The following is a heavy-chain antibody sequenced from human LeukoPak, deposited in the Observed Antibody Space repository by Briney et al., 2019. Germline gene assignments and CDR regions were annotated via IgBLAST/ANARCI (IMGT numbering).Heavy chain of an antibody. CDR1: GFSFSGYS. Sequence: GGSLRLSCAASGFSFSGYSMNWVRQAPGKGLEWLSFIGGSGSTKYYADSVKGRFTISRDNSKNTLYLQMNSLRAEDTAVYYCAKDQGSCLDYWGQGTLVTVSS. V-gene: IGHV3-48*01. J-gene: IGHJ4*02. CDR3: AKDQGSCLDY. D-gene: IGHD2-15*01. CDR2: IGGSGSTK.